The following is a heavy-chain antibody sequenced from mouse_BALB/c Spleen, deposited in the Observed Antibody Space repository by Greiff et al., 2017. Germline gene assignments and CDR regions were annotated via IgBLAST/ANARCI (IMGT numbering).Heavy chain of an antibody. D-gene: IGHD6-1*01. V-gene: IGHV2-9*02. CDR3: ARIGRPLYAMDY. Sequence: VMLVESGPGLVAPSQSLSITCTVSGFSLTSYGVHWVRQPPGKGLEWLGVIWAGGSTNYNSALMSRLSISKDNSKSQVFLKMNSLQTDDTAMYYCARIGRPLYAMDYWGQGTSVTVSS. J-gene: IGHJ4*01. CDR2: IWAGGST. CDR1: GFSLTSYG.